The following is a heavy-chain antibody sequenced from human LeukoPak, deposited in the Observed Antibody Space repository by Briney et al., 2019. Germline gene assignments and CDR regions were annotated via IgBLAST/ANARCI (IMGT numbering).Heavy chain of an antibody. V-gene: IGHV1-2*02. CDR3: ARDRGNRGYSFNN. CDR2: ISPDSGGT. J-gene: IGHJ4*02. D-gene: IGHD5-18*01. CDR1: GYTFTDYY. Sequence: ASVTVSCKASGYTFTDYYIHWVRQAPGPGLEWMGWISPDSGGTNYAQRFQGRVTMTRDTSFSTAYMEVISLTSDDTAVYYCARDRGNRGYSFNNWGQGTLVTVSS.